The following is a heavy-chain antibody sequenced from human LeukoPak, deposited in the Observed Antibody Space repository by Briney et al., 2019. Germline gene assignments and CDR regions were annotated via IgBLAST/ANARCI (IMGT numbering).Heavy chain of an antibody. V-gene: IGHV3-48*01. CDR3: VEGQPRGYPGSGYFHN. D-gene: IGHD3-22*01. CDR1: GFRFSSYA. CDR2: ISSSSSTI. J-gene: IGHJ4*02. Sequence: GGSLRLSCAASGFRFSSYAMSWVRQAPGKGLEWVSYISSSSSTIYYADSVKGRFTISRDNSKNSLYLLMDSLRAEDTALYYCVEGQPRGYPGSGYFHNWGQGTLVTVSS.